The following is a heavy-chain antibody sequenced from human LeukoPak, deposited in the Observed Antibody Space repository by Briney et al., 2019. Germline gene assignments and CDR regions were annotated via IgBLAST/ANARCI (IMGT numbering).Heavy chain of an antibody. CDR3: ARDLPYCSSTSCWKALDY. V-gene: IGHV1-2*02. J-gene: IGHJ4*02. CDR2: INPNSGGT. Sequence: ASVKVSCKASGYSFTGYYMHWVRQAPGQGLEWMGWINPNSGGTNYAQKFQGRVTMTRDTSISTAYMELSRLRSDDTAVYYCARDLPYCSSTSCWKALDYWGQGTLVTVSS. CDR1: GYSFTGYY. D-gene: IGHD2-2*01.